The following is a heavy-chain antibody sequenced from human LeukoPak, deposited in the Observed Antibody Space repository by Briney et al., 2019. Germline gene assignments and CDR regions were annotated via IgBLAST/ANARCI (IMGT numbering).Heavy chain of an antibody. CDR2: FDPEDGET. CDR1: GYTLTELS. CDR3: ATVSWAIYDSSGYHFDY. Sequence: ASVKVSCKVSGYTLTELSMHWVRQAPGKGLEWMGGFDPEDGETIYAQKFQGRVTMTEDTSTDTAYMELSSLRSEDTAVYYCATVSWAIYDSSGYHFDYWGQGTLVTVSS. D-gene: IGHD3-22*01. V-gene: IGHV1-24*01. J-gene: IGHJ4*02.